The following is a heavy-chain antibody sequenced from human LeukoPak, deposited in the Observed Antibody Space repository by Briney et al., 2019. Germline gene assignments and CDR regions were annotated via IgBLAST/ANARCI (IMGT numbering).Heavy chain of an antibody. D-gene: IGHD3-3*01. CDR2: ISGSGGST. V-gene: IGHV3-23*01. Sequence: GGSLRLSCAASGFTFSSYAMSWVRQAPGKGLEWVSAISGSGGSTYYADSVKGRFTISRDNSKNTLYLQKNSLRAEDTAVYYCAPSGGYDFWSGYPHFDYWGQGTLVTVSS. CDR1: GFTFSSYA. J-gene: IGHJ4*02. CDR3: APSGGYDFWSGYPHFDY.